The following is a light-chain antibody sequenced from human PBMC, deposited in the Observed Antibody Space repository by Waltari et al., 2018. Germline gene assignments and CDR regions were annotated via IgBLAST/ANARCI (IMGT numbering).Light chain of an antibody. CDR2: KDT. J-gene: IGLJ2*01. Sequence: SYELTQPPSVSVPPGETPKIACPGDTPPKQTAYWYRQTLVKAPVVLIYKDTVRPSGIPERFSGSSSGTTVTLTISGVQAEDEADYYCLSADIGGTQGVFGGGTKLTVL. CDR3: LSADIGGTQGV. V-gene: IGLV3-25*03. CDR1: TPPKQT.